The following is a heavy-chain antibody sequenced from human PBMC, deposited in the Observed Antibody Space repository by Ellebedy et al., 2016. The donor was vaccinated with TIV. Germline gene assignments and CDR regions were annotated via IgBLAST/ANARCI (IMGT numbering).Heavy chain of an antibody. CDR2: ISGRCEST. V-gene: IGHV3-23*01. D-gene: IGHD3-22*01. Sequence: PGGPLRLSCPTSGFIFSDYAISWFRQPPGKGLEWVSTISGRCESTFASDSVKGRFTISRDLSKRTVYLQMNSLRVKDTAVYFCATRGHSIGWFADWGQGTLVTVSS. CDR1: GFIFSDYA. CDR3: ATRGHSIGWFAD. J-gene: IGHJ5*02.